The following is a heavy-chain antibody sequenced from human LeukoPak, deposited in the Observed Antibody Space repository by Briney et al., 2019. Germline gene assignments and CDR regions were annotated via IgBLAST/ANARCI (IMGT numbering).Heavy chain of an antibody. CDR2: ISNDITTT. CDR1: GFPFTNNP. J-gene: IGHJ4*02. Sequence: PGGSLRLSCVVSGFPFTNNPMNWVRQAPGKGLEWVSYISNDITTTYYAESMKGRFTISRDNAKNSLYLQMNSLRVEDTAVYYCARDGGKSYEIDYWGQGTLVTVSS. D-gene: IGHD5-18*01. CDR3: ARDGGKSYEIDY. V-gene: IGHV3-48*01.